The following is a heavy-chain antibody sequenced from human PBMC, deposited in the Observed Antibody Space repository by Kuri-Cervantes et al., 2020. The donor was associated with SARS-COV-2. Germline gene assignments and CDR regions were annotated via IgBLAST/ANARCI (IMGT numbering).Heavy chain of an antibody. CDR3: ASNLAVAGLFIAFDI. Sequence: SETLSLTCTVASGSISSGGYYWSWIRQHPGKGLELIGYIYYSGSTSYNPSLKSRVTISVDRSKNQFSLKLSSVTAADTAVYSCASNLAVAGLFIAFDIWGQGTMVTVSS. J-gene: IGHJ3*02. CDR2: IYYSGST. D-gene: IGHD6-19*01. V-gene: IGHV4-31*03. CDR1: SGSISSGGYY.